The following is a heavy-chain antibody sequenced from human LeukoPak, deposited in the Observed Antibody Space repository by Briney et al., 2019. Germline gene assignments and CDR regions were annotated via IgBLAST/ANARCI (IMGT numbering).Heavy chain of an antibody. CDR1: GGSINSYY. D-gene: IGHD3-3*01. J-gene: IGHJ3*02. CDR3: AREDLYDFWSGYAFDI. Sequence: PSETLSLTCTVSGGSINSYYWSWIRQPPGKGLEWIGHISYTGSTNYNPSLKSRVTMSVDTSKNQFSLKLSSVTAADTAVYYCAREDLYDFWSGYAFDIWGQGTMVTVSS. CDR2: ISYTGST. V-gene: IGHV4-59*12.